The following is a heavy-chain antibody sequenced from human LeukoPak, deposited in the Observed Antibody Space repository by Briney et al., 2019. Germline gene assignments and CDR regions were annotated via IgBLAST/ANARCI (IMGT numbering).Heavy chain of an antibody. Sequence: PGGSLRLSCAASRFTFSTYEMIWVRQAPGKGLEWVSYISSSSSNKYYADSVEGRFTISRDNAKNSLYLQMNSLRAEDTAVYYCATDCSSSSCLQTDYWGQGTLVTVSS. D-gene: IGHD2-2*01. CDR3: ATDCSSSSCLQTDY. J-gene: IGHJ4*02. CDR1: RFTFSTYE. V-gene: IGHV3-48*03. CDR2: ISSSSSNK.